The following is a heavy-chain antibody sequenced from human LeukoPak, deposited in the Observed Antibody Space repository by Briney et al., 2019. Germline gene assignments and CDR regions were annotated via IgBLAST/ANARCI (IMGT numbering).Heavy chain of an antibody. Sequence: SQTLSLTCVISGDRASSNSAAWNWIRQSPSRGLEWLGRTYYRSNRYNNYAVSVTSRITINPDTSKNQFSLQLNAVTPEDTAVYYCARDLRGYSYGYFDYWGQGTMVTVSS. J-gene: IGHJ4*02. D-gene: IGHD5-18*01. V-gene: IGHV6-1*01. CDR1: GDRASSNSAA. CDR3: ARDLRGYSYGYFDY. CDR2: TYYRSNRYN.